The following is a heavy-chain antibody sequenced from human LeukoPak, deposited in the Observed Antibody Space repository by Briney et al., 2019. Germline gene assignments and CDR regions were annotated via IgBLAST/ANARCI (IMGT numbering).Heavy chain of an antibody. J-gene: IGHJ4*02. Sequence: GESLKISCKGFGYSFANFWIGWVRQMPGKGLEWMGIIFPGDSDTRYSPSIQGQVTLSADKSITTAYLQWTSLKASDTAMYYCARQTAMGRSGDYWGQGTLVTVSS. D-gene: IGHD7-27*01. V-gene: IGHV5-51*01. CDR1: GYSFANFW. CDR2: IFPGDSDT. CDR3: ARQTAMGRSGDY.